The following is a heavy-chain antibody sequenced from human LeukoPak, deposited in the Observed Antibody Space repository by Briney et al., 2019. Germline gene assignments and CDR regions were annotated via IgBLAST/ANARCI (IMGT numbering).Heavy chain of an antibody. CDR1: GFTFSSYA. V-gene: IGHV3-23*01. CDR3: AALGYYDSSGSDY. CDR2: ISGSGGST. D-gene: IGHD3-22*01. Sequence: GGSLRLSCAASGFTFSSYAMNWVRQAPGKGLEWVSAISGSGGSTYYADSVKGRFTISRDNSKNTLYLQMNSLRAEDTAVYYCAALGYYDSSGSDYWGQGTLVTVSS. J-gene: IGHJ4*02.